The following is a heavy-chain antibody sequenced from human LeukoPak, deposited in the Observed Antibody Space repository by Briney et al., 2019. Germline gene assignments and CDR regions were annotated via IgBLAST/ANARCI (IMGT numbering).Heavy chain of an antibody. CDR3: AKASLPTTVTTHPIQH. Sequence: GGSLRLSCAASGFILSDHYMDWVRQAPGKGLEWVSYISSSSSTIYYADSVKGRFTISRDNAKNSLYLQMNSLRAEDTALYYCAKASLPTTVTTHPIQHWGQGTLVTVSS. CDR2: ISSSSSTI. CDR1: GFILSDHY. J-gene: IGHJ1*01. V-gene: IGHV3-11*01. D-gene: IGHD4-17*01.